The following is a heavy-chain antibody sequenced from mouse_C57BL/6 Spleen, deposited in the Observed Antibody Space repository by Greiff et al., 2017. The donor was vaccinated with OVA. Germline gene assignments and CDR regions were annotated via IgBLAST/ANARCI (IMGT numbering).Heavy chain of an antibody. CDR1: GFSFNTYA. CDR3: VRQRITTVVFDY. J-gene: IGHJ2*01. D-gene: IGHD1-1*01. Sequence: EVQLQQSGGGLVQPKGSLKLSCAASGFSFNTYAMNWVRQAPGKGLEWVARIRSKSNNYATYYADSVKDRFTISRDDSESMLYLQMNNLKTEDTAMYYCVRQRITTVVFDYWGQGTTLTVSS. CDR2: IRSKSNNYAT. V-gene: IGHV10-1*01.